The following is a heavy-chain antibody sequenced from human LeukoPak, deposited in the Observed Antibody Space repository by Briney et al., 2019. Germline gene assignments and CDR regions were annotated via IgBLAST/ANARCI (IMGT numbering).Heavy chain of an antibody. Sequence: GGSLRLSCAASGFTFNIYWMHWVRQAPGKGLVWVSRIGTDGSSTAYADSVKGRFTVSRNNAKNTLYLQLSSLRPEDTAVYYCGRDLNGDLDYWGQGTLVTVSS. CDR3: GRDLNGDLDY. J-gene: IGHJ4*02. V-gene: IGHV3-74*01. CDR1: GFTFNIYW. CDR2: IGTDGSST. D-gene: IGHD4-17*01.